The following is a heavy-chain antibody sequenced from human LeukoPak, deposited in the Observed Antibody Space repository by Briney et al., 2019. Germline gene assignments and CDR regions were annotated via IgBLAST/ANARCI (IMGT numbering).Heavy chain of an antibody. CDR3: ARDSALPPYYYDSSGYYYGSDY. Sequence: ASVKVSCKASGYTFTSYGISWVRQAPGQGLEWMGWISAYNGNTNYAQKLQGRVTMTTDTSTSTAYMELRSLRSDDTGVYYCARDSALPPYYYDSSGYYYGSDYWGQGTLVTVSS. J-gene: IGHJ4*02. D-gene: IGHD3-22*01. CDR2: ISAYNGNT. V-gene: IGHV1-18*01. CDR1: GYTFTSYG.